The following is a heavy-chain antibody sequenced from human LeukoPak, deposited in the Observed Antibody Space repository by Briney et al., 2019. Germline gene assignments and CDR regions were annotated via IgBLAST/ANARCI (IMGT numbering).Heavy chain of an antibody. J-gene: IGHJ3*02. CDR1: GFTVSSNY. CDR3: AREWHWGITMVRGVQAAFDI. Sequence: PGGSLRLSCAASGFTVSSNYMSWVRQAPGKGLEWVSVIYSGGSTYYADSVKGRFTISRDNSKNTLYLQMNSLRAEDTAVCYCAREWHWGITMVRGVQAAFDIWGQGTMVTVSS. V-gene: IGHV3-53*01. D-gene: IGHD3-10*01. CDR2: IYSGGST.